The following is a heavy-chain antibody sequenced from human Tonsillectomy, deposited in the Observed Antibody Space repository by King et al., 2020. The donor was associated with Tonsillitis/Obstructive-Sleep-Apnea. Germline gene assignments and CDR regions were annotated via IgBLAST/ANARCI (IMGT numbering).Heavy chain of an antibody. CDR2: IDDSSSTT. CDR1: GFTFSSHN. CDR3: ARRLDS. Sequence: VQLVESGGGLVQPGGSLRLSCAASGFTFSSHNMNWVRQAPGKGLEWISFIDDSSSTTYYADSVKGRFTISRDNAKNSLYLQMNSLRDEDTVVYYCARRLDSWGQGTLVTVSS. J-gene: IGHJ4*02. V-gene: IGHV3-48*02.